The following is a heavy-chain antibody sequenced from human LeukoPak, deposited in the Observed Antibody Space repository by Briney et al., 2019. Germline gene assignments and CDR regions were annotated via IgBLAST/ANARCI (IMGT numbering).Heavy chain of an antibody. CDR2: IYPGDSDT. Sequence: GESLKISCKGSGYSFTSYWIGWVCQMPGKGLEWMGIIYPGDSDTRYSPSFQGQVTISADKSLSTAYLQWSSLKASDTAMYYCGRRQSSGWFDYWGQGTPVTVSS. D-gene: IGHD6-19*01. V-gene: IGHV5-51*01. CDR3: GRRQSSGWFDY. J-gene: IGHJ5*01. CDR1: GYSFTSYW.